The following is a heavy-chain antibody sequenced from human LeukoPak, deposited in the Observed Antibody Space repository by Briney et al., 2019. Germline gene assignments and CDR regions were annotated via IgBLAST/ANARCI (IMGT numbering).Heavy chain of an antibody. D-gene: IGHD3-22*01. V-gene: IGHV3-21*01. J-gene: IGHJ4*02. CDR2: ISSRSYI. Sequence: GGPLRLSCAASGFTFSSYTMNWVRQPPGKGLEWVSSISSRSYIYYADTVRGRFTISRDNAKNSLYLQMNSLRAEDTAVYYCASRTYYYDSSGSALDYWGQGTLVTVSS. CDR1: GFTFSSYT. CDR3: ASRTYYYDSSGSALDY.